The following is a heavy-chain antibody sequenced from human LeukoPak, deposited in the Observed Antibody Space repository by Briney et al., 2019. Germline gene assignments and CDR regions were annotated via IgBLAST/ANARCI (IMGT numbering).Heavy chain of an antibody. V-gene: IGHV1-8*01. CDR1: GYTFTSYD. CDR2: MNPNSGNT. Sequence: ASVKVSCKASGYTFTSYDIHWLRQATGQGLEWMGWMNPNSGNTGYAQKFQGRVTMTRNTSISTAYMELSSLRSEDTAVYYCARAKAVAGYYDYYYGMDVWGQGTTVTVSS. CDR3: ARAKAVAGYYDYYYGMDV. J-gene: IGHJ6*02. D-gene: IGHD6-19*01.